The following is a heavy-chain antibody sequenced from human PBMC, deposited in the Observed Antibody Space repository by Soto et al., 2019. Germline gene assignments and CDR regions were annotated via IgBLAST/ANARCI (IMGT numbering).Heavy chain of an antibody. CDR3: SRKGTGAPVDY. V-gene: IGHV1-18*01. J-gene: IGHJ4*02. CDR1: GYTFITYG. CDR2: ISANNGNT. Sequence: QVQLVQSGAEVKKPGASVKVSCKASGYTFITYGISWVRQAPGQGLEWMGWISANNGNTHYAQNLQCRVTMTTDTSTSTAYMELRSLRSDDTAVYYCSRKGTGAPVDYWGQGTLVIVSS. D-gene: IGHD1-1*01.